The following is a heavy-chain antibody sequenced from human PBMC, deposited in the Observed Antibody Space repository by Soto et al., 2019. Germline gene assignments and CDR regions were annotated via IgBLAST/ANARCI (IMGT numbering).Heavy chain of an antibody. J-gene: IGHJ5*01. Sequence: EVQLLESGGGSVQPGGSLRLSCSAAGFTFRNSAMNWVRQAPGKGLEWLSIIRERGKTAPYADSVKGRFTTSRDDSKNTLYLQLSSLRADDTAVYYSAKCPTDTSGFGARFDSWGQGTLVTVSS. V-gene: IGHV3-23*01. CDR3: AKCPTDTSGFGARFDS. D-gene: IGHD6-25*01. CDR1: GFTFRNSA. CDR2: IRERGKTA.